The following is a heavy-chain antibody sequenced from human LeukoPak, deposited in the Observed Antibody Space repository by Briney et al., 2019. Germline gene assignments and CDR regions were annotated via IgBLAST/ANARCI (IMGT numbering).Heavy chain of an antibody. J-gene: IGHJ4*02. Sequence: GASVKVSCKTSGYTFNAYGITWVRQAPGQGLERMAWSSGTGYNTEYAQKFQGRVTMTTDTSTSTAYLELRSLRSDDTAVYYCARSRCSASTSCYYFFFFDSWGQGTLVTVSS. V-gene: IGHV1-18*01. CDR2: SSGTGYNT. D-gene: IGHD2-2*01. CDR3: ARSRCSASTSCYYFFFFDS. CDR1: GYTFNAYG.